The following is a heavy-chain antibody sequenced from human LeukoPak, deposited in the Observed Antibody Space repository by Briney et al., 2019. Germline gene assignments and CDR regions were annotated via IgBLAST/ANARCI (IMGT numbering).Heavy chain of an antibody. CDR3: AIRPRGSYGGPTNS. V-gene: IGHV3-23*01. J-gene: IGHJ5*02. Sequence: GGSLRLSCAASGFTVSSNYMSWVRQAPGKGLEWVSAISGSGGSAYYADSVKGRFTISRDNSQNTLYVQLNSLRAEDSALYYCAIRPRGSYGGPTNSWGQGTLVTVSS. CDR2: ISGSGGSA. D-gene: IGHD1-26*01. CDR1: GFTVSSNY.